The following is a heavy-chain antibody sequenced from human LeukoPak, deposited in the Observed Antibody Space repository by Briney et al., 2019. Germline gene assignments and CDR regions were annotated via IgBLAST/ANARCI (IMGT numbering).Heavy chain of an antibody. J-gene: IGHJ3*02. Sequence: GGSLRLSCAASGFTFSRYWMTWVRQAPGKGLEWVANIKEDGSEKFYVDSVKGRFTISRDNAKTSLYLQMNNLRAEDTAVYYCARDGYDLGTGYVFFFDIWGHGTMVSVSS. CDR2: IKEDGSEK. CDR1: GFTFSRYW. D-gene: IGHD3-3*01. CDR3: ARDGYDLGTGYVFFFDI. V-gene: IGHV3-7*01.